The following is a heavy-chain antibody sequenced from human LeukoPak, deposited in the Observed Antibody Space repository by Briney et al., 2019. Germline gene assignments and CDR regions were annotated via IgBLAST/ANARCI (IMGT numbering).Heavy chain of an antibody. J-gene: IGHJ5*02. CDR1: SRSISSYH. CDR2: IYYSGST. Sequence: ASETLSLTCTVSSRSISSYHRSWIRQSPGKGLEWIGYIYYSGSTNYNPSLKSRVTISLDTSKNQFSLKLISVTAADTAVYYCARAYGGYSSSPYNWLDPWGQGTLVTVSS. D-gene: IGHD6-6*01. CDR3: ARAYGGYSSSPYNWLDP. V-gene: IGHV4-59*01.